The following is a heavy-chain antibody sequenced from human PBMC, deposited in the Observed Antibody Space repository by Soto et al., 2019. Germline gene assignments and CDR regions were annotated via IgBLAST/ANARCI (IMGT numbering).Heavy chain of an antibody. V-gene: IGHV3-30-3*01. Sequence: HPVGSLRLSCAASGFTFSSYAMHWVRQAPGKGLEWVAAISYDGSNKYYADSVKGRFTMSRDNSKNTLYLQMNSLRAEDTAVYYCARGPSSLTRFDYWGQGTLVTVSS. J-gene: IGHJ4*02. CDR1: GFTFSSYA. D-gene: IGHD2-2*01. CDR3: ARGPSSLTRFDY. CDR2: ISYDGSNK.